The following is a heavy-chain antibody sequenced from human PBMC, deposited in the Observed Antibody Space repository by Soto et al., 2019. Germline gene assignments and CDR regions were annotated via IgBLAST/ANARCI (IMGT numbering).Heavy chain of an antibody. CDR1: GFAFGNYG. Sequence: QVQLAVSGGGVVQPGRSLTLSCAASGFAFGNYGIHWVRQAPGKGLERVAVIWSAGSSKYYGDSVKGRFTISRDNSKNTVYLQMNSRRAEDTAVYYCARDWWEEPGGKETVSEFDYWGQGTLVTVSS. CDR2: IWSAGSSK. J-gene: IGHJ4*02. CDR3: ARDWWEEPGGKETVSEFDY. V-gene: IGHV3-33*01. D-gene: IGHD1-26*01.